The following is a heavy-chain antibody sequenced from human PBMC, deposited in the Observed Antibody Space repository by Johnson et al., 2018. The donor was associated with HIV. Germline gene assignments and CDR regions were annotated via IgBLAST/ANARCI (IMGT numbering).Heavy chain of an antibody. Sequence: QMQLVESGGGVVQPGRSLRLSCAASGFTFSSYAMHWVRQAPGKGLEWVAVISYDGSNKYYADSVKGRFTISRDNSKNTLYLQMNSRRAEDTAGYYCARDGGYSYGDAFDIWGQGTMVTVSS. CDR1: GFTFSSYA. CDR3: ARDGGYSYGDAFDI. V-gene: IGHV3-30-3*01. J-gene: IGHJ3*02. D-gene: IGHD5-18*01. CDR2: ISYDGSNK.